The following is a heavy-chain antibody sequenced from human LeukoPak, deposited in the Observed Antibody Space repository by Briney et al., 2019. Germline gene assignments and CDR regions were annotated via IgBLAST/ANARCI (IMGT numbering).Heavy chain of an antibody. D-gene: IGHD3-22*01. CDR1: GYTFTSYG. Sequence: ASVKVSCKASGYTFTSYGISWVRQAPGQGLEWMGWINPNSGGTNYAQKFQGRVTMTRDTSISTAYMELSRLRSDDTAVYYCARNHDSSVLNYWGQGTLVTVSS. J-gene: IGHJ4*02. CDR3: ARNHDSSVLNY. V-gene: IGHV1-2*02. CDR2: INPNSGGT.